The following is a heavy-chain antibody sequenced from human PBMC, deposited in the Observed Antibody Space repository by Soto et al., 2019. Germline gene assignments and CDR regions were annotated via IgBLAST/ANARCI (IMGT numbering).Heavy chain of an antibody. CDR3: ERDKDREQLGGNYYYALDV. Sequence: QVHLVQSGAEVKKPGSSVKVSCKASGDTFSSFAISWVRQAPGQGLEWMGGNIPIFRTPKYGQKFQGRVTITSAETTSTAYMELSSLRSEDTAVYYCERDKDREQLGGNYYYALDVWGQGTTVIVSS. D-gene: IGHD1-1*01. CDR2: NIPIFRTP. V-gene: IGHV1-69*05. CDR1: GDTFSSFA. J-gene: IGHJ6*02.